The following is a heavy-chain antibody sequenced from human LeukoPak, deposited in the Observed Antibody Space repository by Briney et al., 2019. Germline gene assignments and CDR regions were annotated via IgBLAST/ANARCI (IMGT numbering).Heavy chain of an antibody. Sequence: SGRSLRLSCAASGFTFSNYGMNWVRLTPGKGLEWVALISSDGSNKHYSDSVKGRFTISRDNSKNTLYLQMNSLRAEDTAVYYCAKEMVVVAENYYYYMDVWGKGTTVTISS. V-gene: IGHV3-30*18. CDR1: GFTFSNYG. J-gene: IGHJ6*03. CDR2: ISSDGSNK. D-gene: IGHD2-15*01. CDR3: AKEMVVVAENYYYYMDV.